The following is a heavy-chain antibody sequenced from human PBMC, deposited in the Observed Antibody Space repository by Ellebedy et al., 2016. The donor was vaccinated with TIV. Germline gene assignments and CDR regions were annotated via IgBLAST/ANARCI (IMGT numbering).Heavy chain of an antibody. V-gene: IGHV3-30*01. Sequence: GESLKISCAASGFTFSSYAMHWVRQAPGKGLEWVAVISYDGSNKYYADSVKGRFTISRDNSKNTLYLQMNSLRAEDTAVYYCARDLGVEGATPDLVDYWGQGTLVTVSS. D-gene: IGHD1-26*01. J-gene: IGHJ4*02. CDR1: GFTFSSYA. CDR3: ARDLGVEGATPDLVDY. CDR2: ISYDGSNK.